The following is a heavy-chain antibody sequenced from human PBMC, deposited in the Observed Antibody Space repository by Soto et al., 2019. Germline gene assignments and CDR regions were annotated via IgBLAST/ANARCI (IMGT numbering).Heavy chain of an antibody. CDR3: ATSYGSGSRPFDY. Sequence: QVQLVQSGAEVKKSGSSVRVSCKASGGTFNSYTLSWVQQAPGQRLEWMGRIIPMLSMSTYAQKFQGRVSIIADKSTNTVYLDLSSMRSDDTAIYYCATSYGSGSRPFDYWGQGTLVTVSS. D-gene: IGHD3-10*01. V-gene: IGHV1-69*02. J-gene: IGHJ4*02. CDR2: IIPMLSMS. CDR1: GGTFNSYT.